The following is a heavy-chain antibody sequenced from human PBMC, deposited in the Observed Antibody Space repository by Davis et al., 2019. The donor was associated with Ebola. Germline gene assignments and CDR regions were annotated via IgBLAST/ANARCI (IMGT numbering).Heavy chain of an antibody. J-gene: IGHJ5*02. V-gene: IGHV1-18*01. Sequence: AASVKVSCKASGYTFRSYGISWVRQAPGQGLEWMGWISAYNGNTNYAQNLQGRVTMTTDTSTSTAYMEVRSLRYDDTAVYYCARAVTMVLPSGWFDPWGQGTLVTVSS. CDR1: GYTFRSYG. CDR2: ISAYNGNT. D-gene: IGHD3-10*01. CDR3: ARAVTMVLPSGWFDP.